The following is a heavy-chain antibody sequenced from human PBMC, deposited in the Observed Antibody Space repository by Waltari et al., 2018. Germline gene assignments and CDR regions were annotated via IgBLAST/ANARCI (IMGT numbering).Heavy chain of an antibody. CDR1: GYPFTSYD. J-gene: IGHJ6*02. Sequence: QVQLVQSGAEVKKPGASVKVSCKASGYPFTSYDLNWVRQATGQGLEWMGWMNPNSGNTGYEQKYQGRVTMTRNTSISTAYMELSSLRSEDTAVYYCARQSYYYGMDVWGQGTTVTVSS. CDR2: MNPNSGNT. CDR3: ARQSYYYGMDV. V-gene: IGHV1-8*01.